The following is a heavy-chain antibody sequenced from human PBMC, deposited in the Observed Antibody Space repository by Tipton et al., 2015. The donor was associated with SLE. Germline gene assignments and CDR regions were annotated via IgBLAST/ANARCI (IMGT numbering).Heavy chain of an antibody. Sequence: LRLSCAVYGGSLSGYYWSWIRQPPGKGLEWIGEINHSGSTNYNPSLKSRVTISVDTSKNQFSLKLSSVTAADTAVYYCARISYSSSVGGFDYWGQGTLVTVSS. CDR3: ARISYSSSVGGFDY. D-gene: IGHD6-6*01. CDR2: INHSGST. V-gene: IGHV4-34*01. J-gene: IGHJ4*02. CDR1: GGSLSGYY.